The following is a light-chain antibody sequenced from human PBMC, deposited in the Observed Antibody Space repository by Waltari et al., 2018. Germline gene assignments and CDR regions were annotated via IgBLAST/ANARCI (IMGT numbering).Light chain of an antibody. CDR2: VGS. J-gene: IGKJ2*01. CDR3: QQSYKAPYT. Sequence: DIQMTQSPSSLPASVGDRVTITCRASQSISNYLNWYQHKPGKAPKLQVYVGSILQSGVPSRFSGSRSGTDFTLTISSLQLEDLATYYCQQSYKAPYTFGQGTNVEIK. CDR1: QSISNY. V-gene: IGKV1-39*01.